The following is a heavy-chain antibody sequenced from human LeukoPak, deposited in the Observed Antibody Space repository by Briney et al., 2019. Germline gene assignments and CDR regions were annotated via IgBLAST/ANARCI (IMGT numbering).Heavy chain of an antibody. V-gene: IGHV2-5*01. Sequence: SGPTLVNPTQTLTLTCTFSGFSLSTSGVGVGWIRQPPGKALEWLALIYWNDDKRYSPSLKSRLTIPTDNSKNQVVLTMTNMDPVDTAPYYCAHFYCSGGSCYSLFFDYWGQGNLVTVSS. CDR1: GFSLSTSGVG. CDR3: AHFYCSGGSCYSLFFDY. D-gene: IGHD2-15*01. J-gene: IGHJ4*02. CDR2: IYWNDDK.